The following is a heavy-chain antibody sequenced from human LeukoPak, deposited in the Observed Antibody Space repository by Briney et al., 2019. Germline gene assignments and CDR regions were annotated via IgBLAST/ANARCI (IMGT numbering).Heavy chain of an antibody. J-gene: IGHJ5*02. CDR2: IYDTGIT. CDR3: ARDERRGTYGHWFVP. D-gene: IGHD3-16*01. CDR1: SGSISSYY. V-gene: IGHV4-59*01. Sequence: SETLSLTCAVCSGSISSYYWSWIRQPPGKGLEWLGYIYDTGITNYNPSLKSRVTISVDTSENQFSLKLRSVTAADTAVYYCARDERRGTYGHWFVPWGQRSLVTVSS.